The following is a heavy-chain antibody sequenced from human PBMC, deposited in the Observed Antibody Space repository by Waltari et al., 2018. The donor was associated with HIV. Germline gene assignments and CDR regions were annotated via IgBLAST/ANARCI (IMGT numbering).Heavy chain of an antibody. CDR1: GESFRGHH. D-gene: IGHD5-18*01. J-gene: IGHJ4*02. CDR2: VDHSGDV. CDR3: ARGRQIQLWDQTRYFDS. Sequence: QVQLQQWGAGLLKPSETLSLTCAVYGESFRGHHWTWICQTPGKGLEWIGEVDHSGDVNDKPPLESRVTISVDTSKSQFSLKVTAVTAADTAIYYCARGRQIQLWDQTRYFDSWGQGARVTVSS. V-gene: IGHV4-34*02.